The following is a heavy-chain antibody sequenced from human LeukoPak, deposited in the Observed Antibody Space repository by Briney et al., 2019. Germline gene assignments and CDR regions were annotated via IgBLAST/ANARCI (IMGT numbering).Heavy chain of an antibody. CDR3: ARDKEKTLDY. V-gene: IGHV3-33*01. J-gene: IGHJ4*02. Sequence: GRSLRLSCAASGFTFSNCGMHWVRQAPGKGLEWVAVIWYDGSNKYYADSVKGRFTISRDNSENTLFLQMNSLRAEDTAVYYCARDKEKTLDYWGQGTLVTVSS. CDR1: GFTFSNCG. CDR2: IWYDGSNK.